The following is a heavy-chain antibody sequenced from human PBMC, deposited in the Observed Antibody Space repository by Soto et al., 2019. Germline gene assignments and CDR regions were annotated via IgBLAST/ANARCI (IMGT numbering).Heavy chain of an antibody. V-gene: IGHV1-24*01. Sequence: ASVKVSCKVSGYTLTELSMHWVRQAPGKGLEWMGGFDPEDGETIYAQKFQGRVTMTEDTSTDTAYMELSSLRSEDTAVYYCATDAPWQHSLVLKARYYYGMDVWGQGTTVTVSS. CDR3: ATDAPWQHSLVLKARYYYGMDV. J-gene: IGHJ6*02. CDR2: FDPEDGET. CDR1: GYTLTELS. D-gene: IGHD2-8*01.